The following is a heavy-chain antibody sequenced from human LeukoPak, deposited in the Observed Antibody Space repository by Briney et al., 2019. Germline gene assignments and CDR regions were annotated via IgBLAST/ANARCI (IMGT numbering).Heavy chain of an antibody. CDR2: IRFDGSDE. J-gene: IGHJ4*02. CDR3: AKGGGDFGWAPFDY. CDR1: AFIFSSYG. D-gene: IGHD3-3*01. V-gene: IGHV3-30*02. Sequence: GGSLRLSCAASAFIFSSYGMHWVRQAPGKGLEWVAFIRFDGSDEYYADSMKGRFTISRDNSKNTLYLQMNSLRTEDTAVYYCAKGGGDFGWAPFDYWGQGPLVTVSS.